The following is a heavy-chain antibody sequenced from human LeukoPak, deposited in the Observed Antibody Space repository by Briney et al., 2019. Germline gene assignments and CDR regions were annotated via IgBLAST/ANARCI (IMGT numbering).Heavy chain of an antibody. CDR1: GGSISSLNW. J-gene: IGHJ4*02. CDR2: VYHSGST. CDR3: ASGEMATIFDY. V-gene: IGHV4-4*02. Sequence: SETLSLTCAVSGGSISSLNWWSWVRQPPGKGLEWIGEVYHSGSTNYNPSLKSRVTISVDTSKNQFSLKLSSVTAADTAVYYCASGEMATIFDYWGQGTLVTVSS. D-gene: IGHD5-24*01.